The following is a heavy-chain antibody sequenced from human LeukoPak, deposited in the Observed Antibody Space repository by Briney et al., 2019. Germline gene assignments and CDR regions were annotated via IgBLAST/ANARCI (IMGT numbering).Heavy chain of an antibody. J-gene: IGHJ4*02. CDR1: GGSISSYY. CDR2: IYYSGST. CDR3: ARGSSSGYSSPIDY. D-gene: IGHD6-13*01. Sequence: PSETLSLTCTVSGGSISSYYWSWIRQPPGKGLEWIGYIYYSGSTNYNPSLKSRVTISVDTSKNQLSLKLSSVTAADTAVYYCARGSSSGYSSPIDYWGQGTLVTVSS. V-gene: IGHV4-59*01.